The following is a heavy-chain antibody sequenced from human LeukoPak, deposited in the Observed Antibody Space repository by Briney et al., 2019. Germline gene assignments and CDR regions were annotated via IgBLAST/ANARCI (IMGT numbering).Heavy chain of an antibody. D-gene: IGHD3-16*01. V-gene: IGHV4-59*01. CDR2: IYSSGST. J-gene: IGHJ4*02. CDR3: ARDLRTSDYRYFDY. CDR1: RGSISSYY. Sequence: SGTLCLTCADPRGSISSYYWSWIRQPPGKGLEWMCSIYSSGSTNYNPSLKSRVTVSVDTSKNQFSLKLDSVTAADTAVYYCARDLRTSDYRYFDYWGQGTLVTVSS.